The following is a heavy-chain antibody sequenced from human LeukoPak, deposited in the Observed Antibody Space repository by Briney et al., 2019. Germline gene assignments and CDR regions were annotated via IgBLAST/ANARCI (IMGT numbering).Heavy chain of an antibody. CDR3: ARATVTSSFDY. CDR2: ISSSGSTI. J-gene: IGHJ4*02. CDR1: GFTFSDYY. D-gene: IGHD4-11*01. Sequence: PGGSLRLSCAASGFTFSDYYMSWIRQAPGKGLEWISYISSSGSTIYYADSVKGRFTISRDNAKNTLYLQMNSLRAEDTAVYYCARATVTSSFDYWGQGTLVTVSS. V-gene: IGHV3-11*04.